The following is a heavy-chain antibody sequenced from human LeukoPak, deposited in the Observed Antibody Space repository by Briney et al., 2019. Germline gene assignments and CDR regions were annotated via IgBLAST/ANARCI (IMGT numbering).Heavy chain of an antibody. V-gene: IGHV4-34*01. J-gene: IGHJ4*02. CDR3: AREIAVAGTSFWDY. Sequence: SETLSLTCAVYGGSFSGYYWSWIRQPPGKGLEWIGEINHSGSTNYNPSLKSRVTISVDTSKNQFSLKLSSVTAADTAVYYCAREIAVAGTSFWDYWGQGTLATVSS. CDR1: GGSFSGYY. CDR2: INHSGST. D-gene: IGHD6-19*01.